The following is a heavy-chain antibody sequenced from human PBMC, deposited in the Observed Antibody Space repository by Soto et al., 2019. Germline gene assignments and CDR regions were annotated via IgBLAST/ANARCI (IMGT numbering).Heavy chain of an antibody. CDR3: ARGIAVASYGMDV. CDR1: GGSISSYY. V-gene: IGHV4-59*01. D-gene: IGHD6-19*01. J-gene: IGHJ6*02. Sequence: QEQLQESGPGLVKPSETLSLTCTVSGGSISSYYWSWIRQPPGKGLEWIGYIYYSGSTNYNPSLRSRVTISADASKNQFSLKLSSVTAADTAVYYCARGIAVASYGMDVWGQGTTVTVSS. CDR2: IYYSGST.